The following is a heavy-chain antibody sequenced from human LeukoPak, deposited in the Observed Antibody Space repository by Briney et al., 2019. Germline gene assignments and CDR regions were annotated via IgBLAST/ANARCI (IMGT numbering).Heavy chain of an antibody. CDR2: IYSSGST. CDR1: GCSISSSSYY. Sequence: PSETLSLTCTVSGCSISSSSYYWGWIRQAPGKGLEGIGSIYSSGSTYYHPSLNRRVTIYVDKSKNQYSLTLSPVTAADTAVYYCARPQGYQLLDFEYWGQGTLVTASS. V-gene: IGHV4-39*01. D-gene: IGHD2-2*01. J-gene: IGHJ4*02. CDR3: ARPQGYQLLDFEY.